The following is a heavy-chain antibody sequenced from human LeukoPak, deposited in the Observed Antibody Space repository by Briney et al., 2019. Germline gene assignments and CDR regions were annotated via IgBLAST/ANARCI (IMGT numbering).Heavy chain of an antibody. Sequence: SQTLSLTCTVSGGSISSGGYYWSWIRQHPGKGLEWIGYIYYSGSTYYNPSLKSRVTISVDTSKNQFSLKLSSVTAVDTAVYYCAGGIRGIAAAGIGYWGQGTLVTVSS. V-gene: IGHV4-31*03. D-gene: IGHD6-13*01. CDR3: AGGIRGIAAAGIGY. J-gene: IGHJ4*02. CDR2: IYYSGST. CDR1: GGSISSGGYY.